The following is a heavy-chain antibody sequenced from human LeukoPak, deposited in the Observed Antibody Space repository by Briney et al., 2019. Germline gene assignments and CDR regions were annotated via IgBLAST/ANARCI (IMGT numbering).Heavy chain of an antibody. CDR3: ASDSSGYFGP. D-gene: IGHD3-22*01. V-gene: IGHV3-11*01. CDR1: GFTFSDYY. CDR2: ISNTGSAK. Sequence: PGGSLRLSCAASGFTFSDYYMNWLRQAPGRGLEWVSYISNTGSAKYYADSVKGRLTISRDNAKNSVYLEMNSLRAEDTAVYYCASDSSGYFGPWGQGTLVTVSS. J-gene: IGHJ5*02.